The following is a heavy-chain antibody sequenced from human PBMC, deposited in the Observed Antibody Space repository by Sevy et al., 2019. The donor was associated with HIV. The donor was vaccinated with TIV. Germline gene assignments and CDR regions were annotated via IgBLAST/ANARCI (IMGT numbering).Heavy chain of an antibody. D-gene: IGHD6-13*01. CDR2: IKGKIYDGTI. CDR1: GFTVSNAW. CDR3: TTASWSQEDYYNY. V-gene: IGHV3-15*01. Sequence: GGSLRLSCAASGFTVSNAWMSWVRQAPGKGLEWVGRIKGKIYDGTIDYAAPVKGRFSISRDDSKNTLYLQMNGLKTEETAVYYCTTASWSQEDYYNYWGQGTLVTVSS. J-gene: IGHJ4*02.